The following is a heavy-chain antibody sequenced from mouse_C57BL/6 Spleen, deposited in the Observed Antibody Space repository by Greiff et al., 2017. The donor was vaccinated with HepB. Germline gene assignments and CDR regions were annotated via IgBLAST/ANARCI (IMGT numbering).Heavy chain of an antibody. D-gene: IGHD1-1*01. Sequence: EVQRVESGGGLVQPGGSLKLSCAASGFTFSDYGMAWVRQAPRKGPEWVAFISNLAYSIYYADTVTGRFTISRENAKNTLYLEMSSLRSEDTAMYYCARSYGSSSWFAYWGQGTLVTVSA. CDR1: GFTFSDYG. CDR3: ARSYGSSSWFAY. J-gene: IGHJ3*01. CDR2: ISNLAYSI. V-gene: IGHV5-15*01.